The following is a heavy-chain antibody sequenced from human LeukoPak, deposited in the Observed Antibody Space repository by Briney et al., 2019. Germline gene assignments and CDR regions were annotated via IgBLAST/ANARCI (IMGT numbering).Heavy chain of an antibody. V-gene: IGHV4-38-2*02. D-gene: IGHD3-22*01. J-gene: IGHJ5*02. CDR3: VNSKSNYEAVS. Sequence: PSETLSLTCTISGSSITTYTHWGWIRQYPGKGLEWIASIHHTGNTYYNPSLESRVTISIDTSKNQFSLEVRSVTAADTAFYFCVNSKSNYEAVSWGPGTLVTVSS. CDR1: GSSITTYTH. CDR2: IHHTGNT.